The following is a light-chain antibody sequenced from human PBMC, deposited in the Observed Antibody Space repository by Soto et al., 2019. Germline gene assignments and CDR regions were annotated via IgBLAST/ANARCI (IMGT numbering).Light chain of an antibody. V-gene: IGKV3-20*01. CDR3: QQYGSSGT. J-gene: IGKJ1*01. CDR2: GAS. CDR1: HSVSSPY. Sequence: EIVLTQSPGTLSLSPVERATFSCIASHSVSSPYLAWYQHKPGQAPRLLISGASNRAAGIPDRFSGSGSGTDFTLPISRLDTEDFAVYYCQQYGSSGTFGQGTKVDI.